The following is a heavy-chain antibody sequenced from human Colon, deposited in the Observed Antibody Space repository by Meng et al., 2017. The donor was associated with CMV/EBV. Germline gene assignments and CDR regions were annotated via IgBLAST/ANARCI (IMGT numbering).Heavy chain of an antibody. CDR3: ARCGFDHHYFGMDV. CDR1: EFNFRSYK. J-gene: IGHJ6*02. Sequence: GESLKISCAASEFNFRSYKMQWVRQAPGKGLEWVAKIKSDGTEKVYVDSVKGRFTISRDNAENSLYLQMNSLRAEDTAVYYCARCGFDHHYFGMDVWGQGTTVTVSS. D-gene: IGHD3-9*01. CDR2: IKSDGTEK. V-gene: IGHV3-7*03.